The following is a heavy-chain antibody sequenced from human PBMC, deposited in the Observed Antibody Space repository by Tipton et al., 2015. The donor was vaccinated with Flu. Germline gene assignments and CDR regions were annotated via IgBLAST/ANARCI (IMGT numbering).Heavy chain of an antibody. CDR2: MSYEGSKK. Sequence: SLRLSCAASGFTFSDYGMHWVRQAPGKGLEWVAVMSYEGSKKFYADPVKGRFSISRDYSENTLYLQMDSLRGEDTAVYYCARDRWGSLDFWGQGTLVTVSS. CDR1: GFTFSDYG. D-gene: IGHD3-16*01. CDR3: ARDRWGSLDF. V-gene: IGHV3-30*03. J-gene: IGHJ4*02.